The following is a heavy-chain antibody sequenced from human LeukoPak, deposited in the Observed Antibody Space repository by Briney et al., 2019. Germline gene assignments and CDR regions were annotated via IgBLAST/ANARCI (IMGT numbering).Heavy chain of an antibody. D-gene: IGHD6-19*01. V-gene: IGHV1-2*02. CDR3: AKSAEVYSSASSGDY. CDR2: INPNSGGT. CDR1: GYTFTGYY. J-gene: IGHJ4*02. Sequence: GASVNVSCKASGYTFTGYYMHWVRQAPGQGLEWMGWINPNSGGTNYAQKFQGRVTMTRDTSISTAYMELSRLRSDDTAVYYCAKSAEVYSSASSGDYWGQGTLVTVSS.